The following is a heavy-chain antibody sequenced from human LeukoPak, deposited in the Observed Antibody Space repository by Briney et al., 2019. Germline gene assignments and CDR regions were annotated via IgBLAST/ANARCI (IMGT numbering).Heavy chain of an antibody. V-gene: IGHV3-30*02. CDR3: AKGPYYYDSSAESHVEYFQH. Sequence: GGSPRLSCSASGFTFTTYAMHWVRQAPGKGLEWVAFIRYDGSNKYYADSVKGRSTISRENSKNTMYLQMNSLRAEDTAVYYCAKGPYYYDSSAESHVEYFQHWGQGTLVTVSS. CDR1: GFTFTTYA. D-gene: IGHD3-22*01. CDR2: IRYDGSNK. J-gene: IGHJ1*01.